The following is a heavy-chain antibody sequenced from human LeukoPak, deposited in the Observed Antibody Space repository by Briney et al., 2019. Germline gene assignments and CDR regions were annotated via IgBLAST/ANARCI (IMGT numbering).Heavy chain of an antibody. V-gene: IGHV1-69*01. D-gene: IGHD3-22*01. CDR1: GGTFSSYA. Sequence: GSSVKVSCKASGGTFSSYAISWVRQAPGQGLEWMGGIIPIFGTANYAQKFQGRVTITADESTSTAYMELSCLRSEDTAVYYCARVFDSSGYPQNYYYYYGMDVWGQGTTVTVSS. J-gene: IGHJ6*02. CDR2: IIPIFGTA. CDR3: ARVFDSSGYPQNYYYYYGMDV.